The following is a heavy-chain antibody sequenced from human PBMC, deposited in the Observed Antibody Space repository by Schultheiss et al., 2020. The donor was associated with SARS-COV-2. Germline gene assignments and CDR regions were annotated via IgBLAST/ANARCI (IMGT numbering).Heavy chain of an antibody. CDR1: GGSFSGYY. CDR2: INHSGST. D-gene: IGHD1-26*01. J-gene: IGHJ4*02. Sequence: SETLSLTCAVYGGSFSGYYWSWIRQPPGKGLEWIGEINHSGSTNYNPSLKSRVTISVDTSKNQFSLKLSSVTAADTAVYYCARAGDTTPYLDYWGQGTLVTVSS. CDR3: ARAGDTTPYLDY. V-gene: IGHV4-34*01.